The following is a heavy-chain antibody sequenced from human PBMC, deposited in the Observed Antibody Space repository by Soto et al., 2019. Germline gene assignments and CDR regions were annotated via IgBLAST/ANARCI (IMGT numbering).Heavy chain of an antibody. CDR2: ITDTGVST. J-gene: IGHJ4*02. D-gene: IGHD2-15*01. CDR1: GFTFFTYA. Sequence: PGGPLRLSCTASGFTFFTYAMTWVRQAPGKGLEWVSSITDTGVSTYYADSVKGRFTISRDNSKNTLYLQMNSLRTDDSAVYYCAKDTPVVMFLFDSWGRGTLVTVSS. V-gene: IGHV3-23*01. CDR3: AKDTPVVMFLFDS.